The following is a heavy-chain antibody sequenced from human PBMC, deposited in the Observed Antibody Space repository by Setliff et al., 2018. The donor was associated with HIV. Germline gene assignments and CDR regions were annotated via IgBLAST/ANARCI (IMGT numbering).Heavy chain of an antibody. D-gene: IGHD3-3*01. Sequence: ASVKVSCKASGYTSTTYDINWVRQATGQGLEWMGWMNPNSGDTGYAQKFQGRVTMTEDTSTDTAYMELRSLRSEDTAVYYCASSLEWLTSYYYYYMDVWGKGTTVTVSS. V-gene: IGHV1-8*01. J-gene: IGHJ6*03. CDR3: ASSLEWLTSYYYYYMDV. CDR2: MNPNSGDT. CDR1: GYTSTTYD.